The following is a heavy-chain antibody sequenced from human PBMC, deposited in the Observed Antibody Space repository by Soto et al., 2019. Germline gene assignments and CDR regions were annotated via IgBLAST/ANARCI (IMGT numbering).Heavy chain of an antibody. CDR2: MYQSGST. CDR3: ARGAAANLGYYALDV. J-gene: IGHJ6*02. CDR1: GGSVSSGGYS. V-gene: IGHV4-30-2*01. D-gene: IGHD6-25*01. Sequence: PSETLSLTCVVSGGSVSSGGYSWNWIRQPPGKGLEWIGYMYQSGSTYYNPSLKSRVTVSVERSENQFSLKLSSVTAADTAVYYCARGAAANLGYYALDVWGQGTTVTVSS.